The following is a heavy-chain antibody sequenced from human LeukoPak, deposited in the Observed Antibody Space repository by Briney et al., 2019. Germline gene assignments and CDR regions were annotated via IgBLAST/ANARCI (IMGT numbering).Heavy chain of an antibody. V-gene: IGHV1-46*01. J-gene: IGHJ5*02. CDR1: GYTFTSYY. CDR3: AREGSDCSSTSCPAFNWFDP. D-gene: IGHD2-2*01. Sequence: ASVKASCKASGYTFTSYYMHWVRQAPGQGLEWMGIINPSGGSTSYAQKFQGRVTMTRDTSTSTVYMELSSLRSEDTAVYYCAREGSDCSSTSCPAFNWFDPWGQGTLVTVSS. CDR2: INPSGGST.